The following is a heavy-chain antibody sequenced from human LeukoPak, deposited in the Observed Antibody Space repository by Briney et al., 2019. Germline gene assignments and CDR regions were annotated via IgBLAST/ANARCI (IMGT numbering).Heavy chain of an antibody. D-gene: IGHD4-17*01. V-gene: IGHV1-69*05. CDR3: ARTPDYGENWFDP. Sequence: ASVKVSCKASGGTFSSYAISWVRQAPGQGLEWMGRIIPIFGTANYAQKFQGRVTITTDESTSTAYMELSSLRSEDTAVYYCARTPDYGENWFDPWGQGTLVTVSS. CDR1: GGTFSSYA. CDR2: IIPIFGTA. J-gene: IGHJ5*02.